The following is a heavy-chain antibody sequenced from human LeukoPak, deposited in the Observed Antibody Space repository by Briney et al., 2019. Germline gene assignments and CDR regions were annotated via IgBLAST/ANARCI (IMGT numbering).Heavy chain of an antibody. CDR1: GYTLTELS. V-gene: IGHV1-24*01. Sequence: ASVKVSCKVSGYTLTELSMHWVRQAPGKGLEWMGGFDPEDGETIYAQKFQARVTLTEDTSTDTAYMELSSLRAEDTAVYYCAKDPYQYYYGPSALMGGAFDIWGQGTMVTVSS. D-gene: IGHD3-10*01. CDR2: FDPEDGET. CDR3: AKDPYQYYYGPSALMGGAFDI. J-gene: IGHJ3*02.